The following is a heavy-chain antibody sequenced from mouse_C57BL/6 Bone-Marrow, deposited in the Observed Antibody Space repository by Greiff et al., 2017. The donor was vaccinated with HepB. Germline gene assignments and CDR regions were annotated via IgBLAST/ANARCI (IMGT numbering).Heavy chain of an antibody. CDR1: GYTFTSYW. J-gene: IGHJ1*03. V-gene: IGHV1-52*01. D-gene: IGHD2-1*01. CDR3: ARSRDYGNYEGWYFEV. CDR2: IDPSDSET. Sequence: QVQLQQPGAELVRPGSSVKLSCKASGYTFTSYWMHWVTQRPIQGLEWIGNIDPSDSETHYNQKFKDKATLTVDKSSSTSYMQLSSLTSADSAVYYCARSRDYGNYEGWYFEVGGTGTTVTVSS.